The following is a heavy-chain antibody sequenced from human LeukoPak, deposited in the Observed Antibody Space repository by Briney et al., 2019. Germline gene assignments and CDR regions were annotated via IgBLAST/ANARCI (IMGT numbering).Heavy chain of an antibody. D-gene: IGHD2-15*01. Sequence: GASLRLSCSASGFTFSSNAMSWVRQAPGKGLEWVSGISASGGSTDYADSVKGRFTISRDNSKNTLYLQMNSLRAEDTAVYYCAKLCSGGSCYWDYWGQGTLVTVSS. V-gene: IGHV3-23*01. CDR3: AKLCSGGSCYWDY. J-gene: IGHJ4*02. CDR2: ISASGGST. CDR1: GFTFSSNA.